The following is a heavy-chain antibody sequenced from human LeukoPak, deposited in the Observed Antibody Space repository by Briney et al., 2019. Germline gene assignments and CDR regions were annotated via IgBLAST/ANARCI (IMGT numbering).Heavy chain of an antibody. V-gene: IGHV3-30*03. CDR3: ARDLSWYFDY. CDR2: ISYDGSNK. Sequence: GRSLRLSCAASGFTFSSYGMHWVRQAPGKGLEWVAVISYDGSNKYYADSVKGRFTISRDNSKNTLYLQMNSLRAEDTAVYYCARDLSWYFDYWGQGTLVTVSS. CDR1: GFTFSSYG. J-gene: IGHJ4*02. D-gene: IGHD2/OR15-2a*01.